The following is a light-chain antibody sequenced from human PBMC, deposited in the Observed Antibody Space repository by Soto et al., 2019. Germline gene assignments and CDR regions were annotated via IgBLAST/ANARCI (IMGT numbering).Light chain of an antibody. CDR3: SSYTSSSTYV. CDR2: DVT. V-gene: IGLV2-14*01. Sequence: QSALTQPASVSGSPGQSITISCTGTRSDVDGYNYVYWHQQHPGKAPKLMIYDVTNRPSGVSDRFSGSKSGNTASLTISGLQAEDEADYYCSSYTSSSTYVFGAGTKLTVL. J-gene: IGLJ1*01. CDR1: RSDVDGYNY.